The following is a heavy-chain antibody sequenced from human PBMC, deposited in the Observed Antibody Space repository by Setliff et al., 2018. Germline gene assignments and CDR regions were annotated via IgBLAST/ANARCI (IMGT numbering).Heavy chain of an antibody. V-gene: IGHV4-34*01. CDR3: ARSGYYDFWSGFLNDAFDI. CDR1: GGSFSAYY. CDR2: INHSGST. J-gene: IGHJ3*02. Sequence: SETLSLTCAVYGGSFSAYYWSWIRQPPGKGLEWIGEINHSGSTNYNPSLKSRVTISVDTSKNQFSLKLSSVTAADTAVYYCARSGYYDFWSGFLNDAFDIWGQGTMVTVSS. D-gene: IGHD3-3*01.